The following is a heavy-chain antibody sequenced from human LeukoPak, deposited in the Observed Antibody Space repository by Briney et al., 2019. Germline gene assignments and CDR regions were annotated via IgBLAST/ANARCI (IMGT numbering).Heavy chain of an antibody. V-gene: IGHV1-69*04. J-gene: IGHJ4*02. CDR2: IIPILGIA. CDR1: GGTFSSYA. CDR3: ARVKELDHDLDY. Sequence: GASVKVSCKASGGTFSSYAISWVRQAPGQGLEWMGRIIPILGIANYAQKFQGRVTITADKSTSTAYMELSSLRSEDTAVYYCARVKELDHDLDYWGQGTLVTVSS. D-gene: IGHD1-26*01.